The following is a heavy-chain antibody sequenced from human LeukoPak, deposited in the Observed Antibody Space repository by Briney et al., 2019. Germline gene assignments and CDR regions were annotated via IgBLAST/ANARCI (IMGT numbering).Heavy chain of an antibody. CDR3: AKDLIRDLWFGES. J-gene: IGHJ5*02. CDR1: GFTFSSYG. Sequence: GGSLRLSCAASGFTFSSYGMSWVRQAPGKGLEWVSAISGSGGSTYYADSVKGRFTISRDNSKNTLYLQMNSLRVEDTAIYYCAKDLIRDLWFGESWGQGTLVTVSS. CDR2: ISGSGGST. V-gene: IGHV3-23*01. D-gene: IGHD3-10*01.